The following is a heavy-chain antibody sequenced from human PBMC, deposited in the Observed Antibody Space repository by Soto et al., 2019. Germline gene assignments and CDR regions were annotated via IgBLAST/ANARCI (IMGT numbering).Heavy chain of an antibody. CDR2: ISGSGGST. J-gene: IGHJ4*02. CDR1: GFTFSSYA. V-gene: IGHV3-23*01. D-gene: IGHD2-15*01. CDR3: AKALGYCSGGSCYYSDY. Sequence: PGGSLRLSCAASGFTFSSYAMSWVRQAPGKGLEWVSAISGSGGSTYYADSVKGRFTISRDNSKNTLYLQMNSLRAEDTAVYYCAKALGYCSGGSCYYSDYWGQGTLVTVSS.